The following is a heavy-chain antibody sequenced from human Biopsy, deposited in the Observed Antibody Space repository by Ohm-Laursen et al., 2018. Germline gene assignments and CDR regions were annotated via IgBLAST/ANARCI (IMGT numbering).Heavy chain of an antibody. Sequence: SDTLSLTCAVYNVSFSSFYWSWIRQPPGKGLEWIGHTYKGGNTNHNPSLKSRVSMSVDTSKNQLSLTLRSVTAADTAVYYCARDLPSSYYYAMDVWGQGTTVTVPS. V-gene: IGHV4-59*10. CDR1: NVSFSSFY. CDR3: ARDLPSSYYYAMDV. CDR2: TYKGGNT. J-gene: IGHJ6*02.